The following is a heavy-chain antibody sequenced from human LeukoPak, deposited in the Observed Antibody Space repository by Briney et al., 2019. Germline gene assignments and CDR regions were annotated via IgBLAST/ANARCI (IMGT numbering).Heavy chain of an antibody. CDR1: GYTFTSYD. D-gene: IGHD1-7*01. Sequence: ASVKVSCKASGYTFTSYDINWVRQATGQGLEWMGWMNPNSGNTGYAQKFQGRVTITRNTPISTAYMELSSLRSEDTAVYYCARGIATPVELYYWGQGTLVTVSS. CDR2: MNPNSGNT. V-gene: IGHV1-8*03. J-gene: IGHJ4*02. CDR3: ARGIATPVELYY.